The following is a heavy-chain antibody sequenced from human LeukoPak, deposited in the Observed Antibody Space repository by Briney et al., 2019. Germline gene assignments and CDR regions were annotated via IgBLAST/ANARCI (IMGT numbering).Heavy chain of an antibody. CDR2: ISGSGGST. Sequence: PGGSLRLSCAASGFTFSSYAMSWVRQAPGKGLEWVSAISGSGGSTYYADSVKGRFTISRDNSKNTLYLQMNSLRDEDTAVYYCAKRHYDFWSGYQNQMYYFDYWGQGTLVTVSS. CDR3: AKRHYDFWSGYQNQMYYFDY. D-gene: IGHD3-3*01. V-gene: IGHV3-23*01. CDR1: GFTFSSYA. J-gene: IGHJ4*02.